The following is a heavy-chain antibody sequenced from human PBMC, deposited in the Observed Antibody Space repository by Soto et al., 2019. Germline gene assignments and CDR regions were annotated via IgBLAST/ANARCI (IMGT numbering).Heavy chain of an antibody. D-gene: IGHD3-10*02. CDR1: GFTFSSYA. V-gene: IGHV3-30-3*01. CDR3: ARVFSNYLYYGMDV. CDR2: ISYDGSNK. Sequence: QTGGSLRLSCAASGFTFSSYAMHWVRQAPGKGLEWVAVISYDGSNKYYADSVKGRFTISRDNSKNTLYLQMNSLRAEDTAVYYCARVFSNYLYYGMDVWGQGTTVTVSS. J-gene: IGHJ6*02.